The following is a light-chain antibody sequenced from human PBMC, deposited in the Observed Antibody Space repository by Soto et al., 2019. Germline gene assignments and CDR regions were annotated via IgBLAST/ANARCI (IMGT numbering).Light chain of an antibody. V-gene: IGKV1-5*03. CDR1: QSINNW. CDR3: QQYNSYSQFT. Sequence: DIQMTQSPSTLSASVGDRITITCRASQSINNWLAWYQQKPGEATKLLIYKASTLESGVPSRFSGSGSGTEFTLTISCLQPDDVATYYYQQYNSYSQFTFGPGTKVDIK. J-gene: IGKJ3*01. CDR2: KAS.